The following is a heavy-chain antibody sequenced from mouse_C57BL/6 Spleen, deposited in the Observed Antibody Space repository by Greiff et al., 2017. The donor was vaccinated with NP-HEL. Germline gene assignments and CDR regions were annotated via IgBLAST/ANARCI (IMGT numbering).Heavy chain of an antibody. V-gene: IGHV1-22*01. CDR3: ARSGPYGSSYWDY. CDR2: INPNNGGT. D-gene: IGHD1-1*01. J-gene: IGHJ2*01. Sequence: EVKLQQSGPELVKPGASVKMSCKASGYTFTDYNMHWVKQSHGKSLEWIGYINPNNGGTSYNQKFKGKATLTVNKSSSTAYMELRSLTSEDSAVYYCARSGPYGSSYWDYWGQGTTLTVSS. CDR1: GYTFTDYN.